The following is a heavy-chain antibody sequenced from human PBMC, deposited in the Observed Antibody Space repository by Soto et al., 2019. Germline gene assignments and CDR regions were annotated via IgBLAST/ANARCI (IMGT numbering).Heavy chain of an antibody. V-gene: IGHV1-8*01. CDR2: MNPNSGNT. D-gene: IGHD7-27*01. CDR1: GYTFTSYD. Sequence: QVQLVQSGAEVKKPGASVKVSCKASGYTFTSYDINWVRQATGQGLEWMGWMNPNSGNTGYAQKFQGRVTRTRNTSIITAYMELSSLRSEYTAVDYCARSGQVGNWFAPWGQGTLVTVAS. J-gene: IGHJ5*02. CDR3: ARSGQVGNWFAP.